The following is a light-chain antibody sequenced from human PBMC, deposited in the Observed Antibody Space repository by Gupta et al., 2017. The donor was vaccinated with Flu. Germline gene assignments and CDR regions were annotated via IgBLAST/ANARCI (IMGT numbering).Light chain of an antibody. J-gene: IGLJ1*01. Sequence: YELTQPPSVSVSPGQTASITCSGDKLGDKYACWYQQKPGQSPVLVIYQDSKRPSGIPERFSGSNSGNTATLTISGTQAMDEADYYCQAWDSSTFYVFGTGTKVTVL. V-gene: IGLV3-1*01. CDR1: KLGDKY. CDR2: QDS. CDR3: QAWDSSTFYV.